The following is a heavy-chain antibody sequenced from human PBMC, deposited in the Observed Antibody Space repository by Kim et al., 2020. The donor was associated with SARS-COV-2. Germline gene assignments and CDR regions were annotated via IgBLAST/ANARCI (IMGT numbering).Heavy chain of an antibody. Sequence: ASVKVSCKASGYTFTNYAVHWVRQAPGQRLEWMGWINAGIGNTKYSQNFQGRVTITRDTSASTAYMELSSLKSEDTAVYYCARDYSGPYYYGMDVWGQGTTVTVSS. CDR1: GYTFTNYA. V-gene: IGHV1-3*01. J-gene: IGHJ6*02. CDR2: INAGIGNT. CDR3: ARDYSGPYYYGMDV. D-gene: IGHD3-10*01.